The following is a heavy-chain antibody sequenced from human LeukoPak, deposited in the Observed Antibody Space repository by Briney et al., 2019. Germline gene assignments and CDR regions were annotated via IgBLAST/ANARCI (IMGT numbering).Heavy chain of an antibody. D-gene: IGHD1-26*01. CDR1: SVSFSGYY. CDR2: INDSGST. J-gene: IGHJ6*03. CDR3: AREVKVSGYSGSYYVYYYYYMDV. Sequence: PSETLSLTCAVYSVSFSGYYWSWIRQPPGKGLEWIGDINDSGSTTYNPSLKSRVTMSVDTSKNQFSLKLSSVTAADTAVYYCAREVKVSGYSGSYYVYYYYYMDVWGKGTTVTISS. V-gene: IGHV4-34*01.